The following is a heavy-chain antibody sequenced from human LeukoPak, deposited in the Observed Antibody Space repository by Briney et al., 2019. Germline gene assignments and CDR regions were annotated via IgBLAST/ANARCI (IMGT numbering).Heavy chain of an antibody. CDR2: ISGSGGST. CDR1: GFTFSSYA. CDR3: AKDKYYYDSSGYPPGGYFDY. D-gene: IGHD3-22*01. V-gene: IGHV3-23*01. Sequence: GGSLRLSCAASGFTFSSYAMSWVRQAPGKGLEWVSAISGSGGSTYYADSVKGRFTISRDNSKNTLYLQMNSLRAEDTAVYYRAKDKYYYDSSGYPPGGYFDYWGQGTLVTVSS. J-gene: IGHJ4*02.